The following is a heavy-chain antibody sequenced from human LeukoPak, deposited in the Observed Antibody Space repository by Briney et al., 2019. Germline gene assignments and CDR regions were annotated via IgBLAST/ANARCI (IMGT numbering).Heavy chain of an antibody. CDR3: AKDASERGADYHFDY. J-gene: IGHJ4*02. V-gene: IGHV3-30*18. Sequence: PGGSLRLSCAASGFTFSSYGMHWVRQAPGRGLEWVAAISYNGGDKYYADSVKGRFTISRDNSKNTLYLQMNSLRVEDTAVYYCAKDASERGADYHFDYWGQGTLVTVSS. CDR2: ISYNGGDK. D-gene: IGHD1-26*01. CDR1: GFTFSSYG.